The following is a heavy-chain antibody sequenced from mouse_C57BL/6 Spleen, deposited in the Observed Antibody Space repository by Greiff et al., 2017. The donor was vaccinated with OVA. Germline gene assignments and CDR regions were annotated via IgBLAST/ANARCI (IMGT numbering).Heavy chain of an antibody. D-gene: IGHD2-3*01. CDR3: ASYDGYYAWFAY. CDR2: IDPNSGGT. J-gene: IGHJ3*01. V-gene: IGHV1-72*01. CDR1: GYTFTSYW. Sequence: QVQLQQPGAELVKPGASVKLSCKASGYTFTSYWMHWVKQRPGRGLEWIGRIDPNSGGTKYNEKFKSKATLTVDKPSSTAYMQLCSLTSEDSAVYYCASYDGYYAWFAYWGQGTLVTVSA.